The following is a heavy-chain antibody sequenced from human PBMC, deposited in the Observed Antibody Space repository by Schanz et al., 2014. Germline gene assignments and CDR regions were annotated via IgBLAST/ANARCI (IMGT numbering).Heavy chain of an antibody. CDR3: ASYDNSGPYYLNH. CDR2: VRTKDNHYAT. Sequence: GKGLEWVGRVRTKDNHYATSYGASVSGRFTISRDDSKNTAYLQMNSLRTGDTAMYYCASYDNSGPYYLNHWGRGTLVTVSS. J-gene: IGHJ5*02. V-gene: IGHV3-73*01. D-gene: IGHD4-4*01.